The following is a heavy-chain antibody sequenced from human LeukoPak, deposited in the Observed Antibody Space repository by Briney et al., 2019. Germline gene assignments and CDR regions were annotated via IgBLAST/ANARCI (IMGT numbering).Heavy chain of an antibody. CDR3: ARVYGDYGWVFDY. CDR1: GGSFSSGSYY. D-gene: IGHD4-17*01. Sequence: PSETLSLTCTVSGGSFSSGSYYWSWIRQPPGKGLEWIGYIYYSGSTNYNPSLKSRVTISVDTSKNQLSLKLSSVTAADTAVYYCARVYGDYGWVFDYWGQGTLVTASS. CDR2: IYYSGST. V-gene: IGHV4-61*01. J-gene: IGHJ4*02.